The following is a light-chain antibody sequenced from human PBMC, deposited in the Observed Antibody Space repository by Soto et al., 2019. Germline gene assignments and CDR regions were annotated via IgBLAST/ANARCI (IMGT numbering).Light chain of an antibody. Sequence: EIVMTQSPATLSVSPGERATLSCRASQSISNNVAWYQQKPGQAPRLLISGASTRATGIPARFSGSGSGTECTLTISSLQSEDFAVYYFQQYNDWPPSTFGQGTKLEIK. CDR2: GAS. V-gene: IGKV3-15*01. CDR3: QQYNDWPPST. CDR1: QSISNN. J-gene: IGKJ2*02.